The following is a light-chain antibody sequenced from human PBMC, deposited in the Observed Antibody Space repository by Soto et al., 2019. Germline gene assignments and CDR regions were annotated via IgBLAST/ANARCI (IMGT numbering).Light chain of an antibody. Sequence: DIQMTQSPSTLSASVGDRVTTTCRASQSISSWLAWYQQKPGKAPKLLIYKASSLESGVPSRFSGSGSGTEFTLTISSLQPDDFAVYYCQQYDNWPMTFGQGTKVDIK. CDR1: QSISSW. CDR3: QQYDNWPMT. J-gene: IGKJ1*01. CDR2: KAS. V-gene: IGKV1-5*03.